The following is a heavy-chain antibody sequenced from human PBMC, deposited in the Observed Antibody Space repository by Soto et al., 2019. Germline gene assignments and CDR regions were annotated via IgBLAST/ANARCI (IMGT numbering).Heavy chain of an antibody. Sequence: GGSLRLSCAASGFTFSSYGMHWVRQAPGKGLEWVAVISYDGSNKYYADSVKGRFTISRDNSKNTLYLQMNSLRAEDTAVYYCAKDLADYDFWSGYTYGMDVWGQGTTVTVYS. CDR3: AKDLADYDFWSGYTYGMDV. CDR2: ISYDGSNK. CDR1: GFTFSSYG. D-gene: IGHD3-3*01. V-gene: IGHV3-30*18. J-gene: IGHJ6*02.